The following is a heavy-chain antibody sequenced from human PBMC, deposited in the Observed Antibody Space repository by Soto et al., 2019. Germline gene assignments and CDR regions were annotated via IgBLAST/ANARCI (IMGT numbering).Heavy chain of an antibody. J-gene: IGHJ4*02. CDR1: GYTFTSYG. D-gene: IGHD3-10*01. CDR2: IIPILSMS. V-gene: IGHV1-69*04. Sequence: SVKVSCKASGYTFTSYGISWVRQAPGQGLEWMGRIIPILSMSTYAQKFQGRASIIADKSTTTAYMTLSSLRSDDTAIYYCARSYGSGSRPFDYWGQGTLVTVSS. CDR3: ARSYGSGSRPFDY.